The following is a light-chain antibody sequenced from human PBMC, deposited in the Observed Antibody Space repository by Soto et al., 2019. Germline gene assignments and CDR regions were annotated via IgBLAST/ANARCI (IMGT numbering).Light chain of an antibody. CDR2: EVS. CDR1: SSDVGGYNY. CDR3: CSYTSSSTLV. J-gene: IGLJ2*01. V-gene: IGLV2-14*01. Sequence: QSALTQPASVSGSPGQSITISCTGTSSDVGGYNYVSWYQQHPGKAPKLMIFEVSDRPSGVSNRFSVAQSGNTASLTISGLQAEDEADYYCCSYTSSSTLVFGGGSKLTVL.